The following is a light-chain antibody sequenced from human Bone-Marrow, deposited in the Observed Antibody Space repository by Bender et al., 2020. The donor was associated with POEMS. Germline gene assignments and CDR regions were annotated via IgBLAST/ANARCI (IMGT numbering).Light chain of an antibody. J-gene: IGLJ3*02. CDR1: NIGGKS. Sequence: SYVLTQPPSVSVAPGQTARITCGGDNIGGKSVHWYQQRPGQAPVLVMFYDSDRPSGIPERFSGSKSGTSASLAISGLQSEDEADYYCAAWEDSLNGWVFGGGTKLTVL. CDR3: AAWEDSLNGWV. CDR2: YDS. V-gene: IGLV3-21*01.